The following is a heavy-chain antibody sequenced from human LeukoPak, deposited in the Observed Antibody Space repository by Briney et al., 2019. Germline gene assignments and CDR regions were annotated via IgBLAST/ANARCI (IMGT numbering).Heavy chain of an antibody. D-gene: IGHD3-16*01. Sequence: GESLRLSCAASGFRFSNYEMDWVRQAPGKGLEWVSYISIGGDTRHHADSVKGRFTISRDNAKNSVYLQMNSLRAEDTAVYFCASLWELTMAWGQGTLVTVSS. CDR1: GFRFSNYE. J-gene: IGHJ5*02. V-gene: IGHV3-48*03. CDR2: ISIGGDTR. CDR3: ASLWELTMA.